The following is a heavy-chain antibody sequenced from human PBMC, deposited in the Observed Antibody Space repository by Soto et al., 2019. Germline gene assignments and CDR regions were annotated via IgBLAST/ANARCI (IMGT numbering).Heavy chain of an antibody. CDR2: MNPNSGNT. CDR1: GYTFTSYD. CDR3: AGGGRYYYSRGYWRDDAFDI. D-gene: IGHD3-22*01. J-gene: IGHJ3*02. Sequence: ASVKVSCKASGYTFTSYDINWVRQAAGQGLEWMGWMNPNSGNTGYAQKFQGRVTMTRNTSISTPYVELSSLRSEDTAVYYFAGGGRYYYSRGYWRDDAFDICGQGTLVTVSS. V-gene: IGHV1-8*01.